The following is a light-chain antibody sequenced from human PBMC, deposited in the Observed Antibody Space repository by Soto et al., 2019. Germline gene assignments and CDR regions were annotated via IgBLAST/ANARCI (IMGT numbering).Light chain of an antibody. V-gene: IGKV3-11*01. CDR2: DSS. Sequence: EIVLTQAPATLSLSPGERATLSCRASQSISSYLAWYQQNPGQAPRLLFYDSSISAAGIPARFSGSGSGTDFTLTISSLEPEDLAVYYCQQRSDWPRTFGRGTKLEIK. CDR3: QQRSDWPRT. J-gene: IGKJ2*01. CDR1: QSISSY.